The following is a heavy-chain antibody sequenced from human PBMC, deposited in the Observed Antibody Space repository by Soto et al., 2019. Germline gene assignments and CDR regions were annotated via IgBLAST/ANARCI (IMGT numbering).Heavy chain of an antibody. CDR1: GFTFSDYY. CDR3: AVSRWFDP. CDR2: NISNRSYT. J-gene: IGHJ5*02. V-gene: IGHV3-11*06. Sequence: PVGSLRLSCAASGFTFSDYYISWIRQAPGKGQESVSYNISNRSYTNDADLVKGRFTISRDNAKYSLFLQMNSLRAEDTAVYYCAVSRWFDPWGQGP.